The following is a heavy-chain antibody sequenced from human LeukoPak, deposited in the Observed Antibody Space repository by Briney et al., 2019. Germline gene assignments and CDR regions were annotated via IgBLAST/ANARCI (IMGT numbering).Heavy chain of an antibody. Sequence: PGGSLRLSCAASGFTFSSYAMHWVRQAPGKGLEWVAVISYDGSNKYYADSVKGRFTISRGNSKNTLYLQMNSLRAEDTAVYYCARDRGLFGVVKSDAFDIWGQGTMVTVSS. CDR1: GFTFSSYA. V-gene: IGHV3-30-3*01. D-gene: IGHD3-3*01. J-gene: IGHJ3*02. CDR3: ARDRGLFGVVKSDAFDI. CDR2: ISYDGSNK.